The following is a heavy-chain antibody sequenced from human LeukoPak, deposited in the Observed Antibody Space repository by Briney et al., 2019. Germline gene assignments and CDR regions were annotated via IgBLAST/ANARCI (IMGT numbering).Heavy chain of an antibody. CDR1: GYTFTGYY. D-gene: IGHD3-9*01. Sequence: ASVKVFCKASGYTFTGYYMHWVRQAPGQGLEWMGWINPNSGGTNYAQKFQGRVTMTRDTSISTAYMELSRLRSDDTAVYYCARAYDILTGYYSYDYYYMDVWGKGTTVPVSS. J-gene: IGHJ6*03. CDR3: ARAYDILTGYYSYDYYYMDV. V-gene: IGHV1-2*02. CDR2: INPNSGGT.